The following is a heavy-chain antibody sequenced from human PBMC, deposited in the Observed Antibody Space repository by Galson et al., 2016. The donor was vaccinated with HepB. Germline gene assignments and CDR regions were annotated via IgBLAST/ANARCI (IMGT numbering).Heavy chain of an antibody. CDR1: GFTINNNY. CDR3: AAGNYVVVD. D-gene: IGHD2-15*01. CDR2: IYNGGRT. V-gene: IGHV3-53*01. J-gene: IGHJ4*02. Sequence: SLRLSCAVSGFTINNNYMSWVRQAPGKGLEWVSLIYNGGRTDYADSVKGRITISRDNSKNTLYLQMNSLRAEDMAVYYCAAGNYVVVDWGQGTLVTVSS.